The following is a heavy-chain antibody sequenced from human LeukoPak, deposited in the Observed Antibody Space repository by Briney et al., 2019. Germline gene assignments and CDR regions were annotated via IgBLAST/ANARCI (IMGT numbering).Heavy chain of an antibody. D-gene: IGHD1-26*01. CDR2: IIPIFGTA. CDR3: ARAQVVWELLGHFDY. V-gene: IGHV1-69*01. CDR1: GGTFSSYA. Sequence: SVKVSCKASGGTFSSYAISWVRQAPGQGLEWMGGIIPIFGTANHAQKFQGRVTITADESTSTAYMELSSLRSEDTAVYYCARAQVVWELLGHFDYWGQGTLVTVSS. J-gene: IGHJ4*02.